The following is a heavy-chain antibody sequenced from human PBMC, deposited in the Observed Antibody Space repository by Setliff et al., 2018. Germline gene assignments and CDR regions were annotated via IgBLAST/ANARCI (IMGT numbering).Heavy chain of an antibody. J-gene: IGHJ3*02. Sequence: ASVKVSCKASGYTFTGYYMHWVRQAPGQGLEWMGWINPNSGGTNYAQKFQGWVTMTRDTSISTAYMELSRLRSDDTAVYYCARSRDGGDSSGYSGAFDIWGQGTMVTVS. CDR1: GYTFTGYY. CDR2: INPNSGGT. V-gene: IGHV1-2*04. CDR3: ARSRDGGDSSGYSGAFDI. D-gene: IGHD3-22*01.